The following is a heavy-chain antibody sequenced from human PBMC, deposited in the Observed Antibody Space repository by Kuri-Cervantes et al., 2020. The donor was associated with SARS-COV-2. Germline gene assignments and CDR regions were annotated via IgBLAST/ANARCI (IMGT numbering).Heavy chain of an antibody. V-gene: IGHV3-21*01. CDR3: ATTLVGARNY. CDR2: ISSSSSYI. CDR1: GFTFSSYS. J-gene: IGHJ4*02. D-gene: IGHD1-26*01. Sequence: ETLSLTCAASGFTFSSYSMNWVRQAPGKGLEWVSSISSSSSYIYYADSAKGRFTISRDNAKNSLYLQMNSLRAEDTAVYYCATTLVGARNYWGQGTLVTVSS.